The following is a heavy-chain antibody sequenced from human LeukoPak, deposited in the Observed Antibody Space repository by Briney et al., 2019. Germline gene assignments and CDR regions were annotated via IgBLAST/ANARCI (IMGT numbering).Heavy chain of an antibody. CDR2: ISGSGGST. J-gene: IGHJ4*02. Sequence: GGSLRLSCAASGFTFSNYAMSWVRQAPGKGLEWVSAISGSGGSTYYADSVKGRFTISRDNSKNTLYLQMNSLRAEDTAVYYCAKAGAVVVVAAKYFDYWGQGTLVTVSS. V-gene: IGHV3-23*01. D-gene: IGHD2-15*01. CDR1: GFTFSNYA. CDR3: AKAGAVVVVAAKYFDY.